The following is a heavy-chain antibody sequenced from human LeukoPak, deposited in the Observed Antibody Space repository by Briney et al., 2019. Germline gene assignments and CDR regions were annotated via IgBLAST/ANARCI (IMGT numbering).Heavy chain of an antibody. J-gene: IGHJ6*02. V-gene: IGHV3-23*01. CDR1: GFTFSSYA. D-gene: IGHD3-22*01. CDR2: ISGSGEST. CDR3: ARVIGGLDV. Sequence: GGSLRLSCAASGFTFSSYAMSWVRQAPGKGLAWVSSISGSGESTYYADSVKGRFTISGDNSKNTLYLQINSLRAEDTAVYYCARVIGGLDVWGQGTTVTVSS.